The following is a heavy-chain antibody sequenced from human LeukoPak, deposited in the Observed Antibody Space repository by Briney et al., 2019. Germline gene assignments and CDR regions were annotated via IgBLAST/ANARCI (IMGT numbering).Heavy chain of an antibody. Sequence: KHSETLSLTCTVSGGSISFYYWSWIRQPPGKGLEWIGYIYYTGSTNYNPSLKSRVTMSVDTSKNQFSLKLSSVTAADTAVYYCARGSGSCSNWFDPWGQGTLVTVSS. CDR2: IYYTGST. CDR1: GGSISFYY. V-gene: IGHV4-59*01. D-gene: IGHD1-26*01. CDR3: ARGSGSCSNWFDP. J-gene: IGHJ5*02.